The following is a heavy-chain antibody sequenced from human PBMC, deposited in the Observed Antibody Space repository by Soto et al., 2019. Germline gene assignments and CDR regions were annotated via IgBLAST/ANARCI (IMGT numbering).Heavy chain of an antibody. CDR1: GGSISSYY. Sequence: PSETLSLACTVSGGSISSYYWSWIRQPPGKGLEWIGYIYYSGSTNYNPSLKSRVTISVDTSKNQFSLKLSSVTAADTAVYYCARSIAVAADSYYHYYMDVWGKGTTVTVSS. J-gene: IGHJ6*03. CDR2: IYYSGST. V-gene: IGHV4-59*01. CDR3: ARSIAVAADSYYHYYMDV. D-gene: IGHD6-19*01.